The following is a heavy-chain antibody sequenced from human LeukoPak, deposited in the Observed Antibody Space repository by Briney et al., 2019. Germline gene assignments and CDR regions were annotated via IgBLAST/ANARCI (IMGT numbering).Heavy chain of an antibody. V-gene: IGHV3-21*01. CDR1: GFTFSSYA. CDR3: ARGASRISWPGIDY. J-gene: IGHJ4*02. Sequence: GRSLRLSCAASGFTFSSYAMHWVRQAPGKGLEWVSSISSSSSYIYYADSVKGRFTISRDNAKNSLYLQMNSLRAEDTAVYYCARGASRISWPGIDYWGQGTLVTVSS. D-gene: IGHD3-3*02. CDR2: ISSSSSYI.